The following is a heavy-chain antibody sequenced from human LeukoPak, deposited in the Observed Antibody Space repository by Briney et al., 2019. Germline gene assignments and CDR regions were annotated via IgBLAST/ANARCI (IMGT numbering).Heavy chain of an antibody. Sequence: GGSLRLSCAASGFTFSSYWMHWVRQAPGKGLVWVSRINSDGSSTSYADSVKGRFTISRDNAKNTLYLQMNSLRAEDTAVYYCARGRYCSSTSCYDNFDYWGQGTLVTVSS. D-gene: IGHD2-2*01. CDR1: GFTFSSYW. J-gene: IGHJ4*02. CDR2: INSDGSST. V-gene: IGHV3-74*01. CDR3: ARGRYCSSTSCYDNFDY.